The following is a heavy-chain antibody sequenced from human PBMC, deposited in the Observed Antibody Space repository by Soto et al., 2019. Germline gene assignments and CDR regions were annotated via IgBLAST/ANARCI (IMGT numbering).Heavy chain of an antibody. D-gene: IGHD2-2*01. J-gene: IGHJ6*02. V-gene: IGHV5-51*01. CDR2: IYPGDSDA. CDR1: GYSFTSYW. Sequence: GESLKISCKGSGYSFTSYWIGWVRQMPGKGLEWMGIIYPGDSDARYSPSFHGQVTISADKSIGTAYLQWSSLKASDTAMYYCARHSTQVPAAISTNYYYGMDVWGQGTTVTVSS. CDR3: ARHSTQVPAAISTNYYYGMDV.